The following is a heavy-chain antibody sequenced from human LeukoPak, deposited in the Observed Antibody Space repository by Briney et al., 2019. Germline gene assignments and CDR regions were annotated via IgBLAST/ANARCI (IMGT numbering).Heavy chain of an antibody. D-gene: IGHD3-10*01. CDR3: ARGVLLWFGESPYFDY. Sequence: SETLSLTCAVYGGSFSGYYWSWIRQPPGKGLEWIGEINHSGSTNYNPSLKSRVTISVDTSKNQFSLKLSSVTAADTAVYYCARGVLLWFGESPYFDYWGQGTLVTVSS. CDR1: GGSFSGYY. J-gene: IGHJ4*02. CDR2: INHSGST. V-gene: IGHV4-34*01.